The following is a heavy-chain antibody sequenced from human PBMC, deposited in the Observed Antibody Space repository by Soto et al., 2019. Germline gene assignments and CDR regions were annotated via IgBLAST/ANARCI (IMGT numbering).Heavy chain of an antibody. Sequence: EVQLLESGGGLVQPGESLRLSCAASGFTFNSYAMSWVRQAPGKGLEWVSVISGSDDSTYYADSVKGRFTISRDNSKNTVYLQMNSLRAEDTDVYYCVKRSSWSTFDYWGQGTLVTVSS. J-gene: IGHJ4*02. D-gene: IGHD6-13*01. CDR3: VKRSSWSTFDY. CDR2: ISGSDDST. CDR1: GFTFNSYA. V-gene: IGHV3-23*01.